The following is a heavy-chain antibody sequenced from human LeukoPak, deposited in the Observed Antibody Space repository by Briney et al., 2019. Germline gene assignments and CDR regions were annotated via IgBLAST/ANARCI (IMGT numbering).Heavy chain of an antibody. CDR1: GYTFTSYG. CDR2: ISTYNGNT. D-gene: IGHD3-22*01. J-gene: IGHJ4*02. Sequence: ASVKVSCKASGYTFTSYGINWVRRAPGQGLEWMGWISTYNGNTDCAQKFQGRVTMTTDTSTSTAYMELRSLRSDDTAVYYCARLPDYDSSGYTSSFDYWGQGTLVTVSS. CDR3: ARLPDYDSSGYTSSFDY. V-gene: IGHV1-18*01.